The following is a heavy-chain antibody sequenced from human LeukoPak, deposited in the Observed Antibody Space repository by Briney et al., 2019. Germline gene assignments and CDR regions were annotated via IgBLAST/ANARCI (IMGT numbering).Heavy chain of an antibody. D-gene: IGHD2-15*01. V-gene: IGHV1-46*01. CDR3: AREYNCSSPVGFFDY. J-gene: IGHJ4*02. CDR1: GYTFTSYY. CDR2: INPSGGST. Sequence: ASVKVSCKASGYTFTSYYMHWVQQAPGQGLEWMGIINPSGGSTSYAQKFQGRVTMTRDMSTSTVYMELSSLRSEDTTVYYCAREYNCSSPVGFFDYWGQGTLVTVSS.